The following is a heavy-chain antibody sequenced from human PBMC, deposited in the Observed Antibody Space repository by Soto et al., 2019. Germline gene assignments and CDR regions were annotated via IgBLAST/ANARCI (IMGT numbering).Heavy chain of an antibody. J-gene: IGHJ4*02. Sequence: GGSLRLSCAASGFTFSSYSMNWVRQAPGKGLEWVSSISSSSSYIYYADSVKGRFTISRDNAKNSLYLQMNSLRAEDTAVYYCARDSRSPRITMVRGAVDYWGQGTLVTVSS. D-gene: IGHD3-10*01. CDR1: GFTFSSYS. CDR3: ARDSRSPRITMVRGAVDY. CDR2: ISSSSSYI. V-gene: IGHV3-21*01.